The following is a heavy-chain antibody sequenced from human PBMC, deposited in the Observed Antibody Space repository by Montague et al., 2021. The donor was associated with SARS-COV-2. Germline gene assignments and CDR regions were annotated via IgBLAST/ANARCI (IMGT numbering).Heavy chain of an antibody. CDR3: ALNYFRVRSWYGMDV. CDR2: IYYSGST. CDR1: GGSISSGGYY. Sequence: TLSLTCTVSGGSISSGGYYWSWIRQHPGKGLEWIGYIYYSGSTYYNPSLKSRVTISVDTSKNQFSLKLSSVTAADTAVYYCALNYFRVRSWYGMDVWGQGTTVTVPS. V-gene: IGHV4-31*03. D-gene: IGHD3-10*01. J-gene: IGHJ6*02.